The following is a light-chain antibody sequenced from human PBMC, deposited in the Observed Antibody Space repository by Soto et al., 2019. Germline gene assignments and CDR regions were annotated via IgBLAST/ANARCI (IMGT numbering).Light chain of an antibody. CDR3: QQYNNWPPG. CDR2: GAS. CDR1: QSVSSN. Sequence: EMVMTQSPATLSVSPGERATLSCRASQSVSSNLAWYQQKPGQAPRLLIYGASTRATGIPARFSGSGSGTEFTLTISSLQSEDFAVYYCQQYNNWPPGFGQGTRLEFK. J-gene: IGKJ5*01. V-gene: IGKV3-15*01.